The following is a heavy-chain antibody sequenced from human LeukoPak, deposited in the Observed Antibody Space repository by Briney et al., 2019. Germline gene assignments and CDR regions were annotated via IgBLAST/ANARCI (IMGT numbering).Heavy chain of an antibody. D-gene: IGHD3-9*01. J-gene: IGHJ4*02. Sequence: GGSLRLSCAASGFIFDDYAMYWVRQAPGKGLEWVSGISWNSRIIDYADSVKGRFTISRDNAKRALYLQMNALTTEDTAFYFCARLTGAASGTYYFDFWGQGTLVTVSS. CDR1: GFIFDDYA. CDR3: ARLTGAASGTYYFDF. V-gene: IGHV3-9*01. CDR2: ISWNSRII.